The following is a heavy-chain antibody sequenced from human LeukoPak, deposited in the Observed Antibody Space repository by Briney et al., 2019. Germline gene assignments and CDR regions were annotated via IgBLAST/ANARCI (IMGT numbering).Heavy chain of an antibody. CDR2: ISWSGGAT. D-gene: IGHD4-17*01. CDR1: GFTFSRYA. J-gene: IGHJ4*02. Sequence: GGSLRLSCAASGFTFSRYAMSWVRQAPGKGLEWVSGISWSGGATYYADSVKGRFTISRDNSKNTLYLQMNSLRAEDTAVYYCTKDSGAYGDYSNFDYWGQGTLVTVSS. CDR3: TKDSGAYGDYSNFDY. V-gene: IGHV3-23*01.